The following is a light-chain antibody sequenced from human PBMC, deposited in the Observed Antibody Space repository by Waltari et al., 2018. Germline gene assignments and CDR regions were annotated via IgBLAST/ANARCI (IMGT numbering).Light chain of an antibody. CDR3: QQYNNWRT. CDR2: GAS. J-gene: IGKJ2*01. CDR1: QSISRN. Sequence: LMMQSPATLSVSPGERATLPCRASQSISRNLAWYQQKPGQAPRLLIYGASTRAPGVPARFSGSGSGTEFTLSISSLQSEDFAVYYCQQYNNWRTFGQGTKLEI. V-gene: IGKV3-15*01.